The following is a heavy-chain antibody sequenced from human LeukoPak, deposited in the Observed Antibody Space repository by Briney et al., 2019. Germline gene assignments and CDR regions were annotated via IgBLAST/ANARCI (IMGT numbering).Heavy chain of an antibody. CDR1: GLIFSSYG. D-gene: IGHD1-26*01. CDR2: ISYDGSNQ. J-gene: IGHJ4*02. CDR3: TKHGASSYYFDS. V-gene: IGHV3-30*18. Sequence: GGSLRLSCAASGLIFSSYGMVWVRQAPGKGLEWVAVISYDGSNQYYADSVKGQFTISRDNSKNTLYLQMNSLRPEDRAVYYCTKHGASSYYFDSWGQGTLVTVSS.